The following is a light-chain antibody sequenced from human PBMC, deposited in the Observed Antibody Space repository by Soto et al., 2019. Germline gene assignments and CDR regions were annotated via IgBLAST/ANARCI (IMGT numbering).Light chain of an antibody. V-gene: IGKV1-5*03. CDR1: QSISGL. J-gene: IGKJ1*01. Sequence: DIQMTQSPSTLYASVGDRGTITCRASQSISGLLAWYQQKPGKSPKLLIYKASGLESGLPSRFSGSGSGTEFTLTINGLQPDDFATYYCQQYNPFWTVGQGTKVEIK. CDR2: KAS. CDR3: QQYNPFWT.